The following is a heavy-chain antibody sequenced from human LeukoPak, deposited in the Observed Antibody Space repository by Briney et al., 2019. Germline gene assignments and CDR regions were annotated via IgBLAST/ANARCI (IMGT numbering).Heavy chain of an antibody. CDR3: ARLTLGPDYSNYKHWYFDL. V-gene: IGHV4-59*08. D-gene: IGHD4-11*01. Sequence: SETLSLTCSVSGASISTYYWSWIRQPPGKGLEWIGYISYSGSTNYNPSLKSRVTISVDTSKNQFSLKLSSVTAADTAVYYCARLTLGPDYSNYKHWYFDLWGRGTLVTVSS. CDR2: ISYSGST. CDR1: GASISTYY. J-gene: IGHJ2*01.